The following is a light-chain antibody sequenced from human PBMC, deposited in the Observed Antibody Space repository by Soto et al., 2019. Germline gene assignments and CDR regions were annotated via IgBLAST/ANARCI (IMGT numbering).Light chain of an antibody. V-gene: IGKV2-28*01. CDR3: MQALQTPWT. Sequence: DIVMTQSPLSLPVTPGEPASISCRSGQSLLHTNGYTYLDWYLQKPGQSPQLLIYLGSTRASGVPGRLSGSGSGTDFTLKISRVEAEDVGVYYCMQALQTPWTFGQGTKLEIK. J-gene: IGKJ2*02. CDR2: LGS. CDR1: QSLLHTNGYTY.